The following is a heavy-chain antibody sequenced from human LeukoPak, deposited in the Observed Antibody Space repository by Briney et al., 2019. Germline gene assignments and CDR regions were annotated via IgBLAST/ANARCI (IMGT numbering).Heavy chain of an antibody. J-gene: IGHJ4*02. CDR3: ARAPVTSCRGAFCYPFDY. CDR1: GFTFDDYG. V-gene: IGHV3-23*01. Sequence: GGSLRLSCVVSGFTFDDYGMSWVRQGPGKGLEWVAATSSSDPGTYHADSVRGRFTISRDNSKNTLYLQMNRLRVEDAAVYYCARAPVTSCRGAFCYPFDYWGQGTLVTVSS. CDR2: TSSSDPGT. D-gene: IGHD2-15*01.